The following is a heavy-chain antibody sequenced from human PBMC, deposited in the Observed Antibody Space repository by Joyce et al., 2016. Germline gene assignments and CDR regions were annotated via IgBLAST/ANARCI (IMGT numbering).Heavy chain of an antibody. V-gene: IGHV5-10-1*03. CDR3: ARHVTDWFHP. CDR2: IDPRDYYP. CDR1: GYSFTSHW. J-gene: IGHJ5*02. D-gene: IGHD3-10*02. Sequence: EVQLVQSGAEVKKPCESLRISCKGSGYSFTSHWISWVRQMPVIGLGWMLRIDPRDYYPDSSTSFEGHVTISVDKSISAAYQQWSSLRASDTAIYYCARHVTDWFHPWGQGTLVTVSS.